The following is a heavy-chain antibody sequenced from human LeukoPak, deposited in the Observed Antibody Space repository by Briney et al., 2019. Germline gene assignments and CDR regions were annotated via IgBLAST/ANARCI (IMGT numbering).Heavy chain of an antibody. CDR2: ISGSGGST. CDR1: GFTFSSYA. V-gene: IGHV3-23*01. CDR3: AKMDGRKAYYYGSGSYGAFDI. J-gene: IGHJ3*02. D-gene: IGHD3-10*01. Sequence: PGGSLRLSCAASGFTFSSYAMSWVRQAPGKGLEWVSAISGSGGSTYYADTVKGRFTISRDNSKNTLYLQMNSLRAEDTAVYYCAKMDGRKAYYYGSGSYGAFDIWGQGTMVTVSS.